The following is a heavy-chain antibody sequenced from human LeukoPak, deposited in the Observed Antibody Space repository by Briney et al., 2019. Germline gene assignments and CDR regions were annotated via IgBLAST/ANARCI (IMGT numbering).Heavy chain of an antibody. CDR2: ISGSGGST. J-gene: IGHJ4*02. CDR3: ASLFGSSWYSGFDY. Sequence: GGSLRLSCAASGFTLSSYAMSWVRQALGKGLEWVSTISGSGGSTYYADSVKGRFTISRDNSKNTLYLQMNSLRAEDTAVYYCASLFGSSWYSGFDYWGQGTLVTVSS. V-gene: IGHV3-23*01. CDR1: GFTLSSYA. D-gene: IGHD6-13*01.